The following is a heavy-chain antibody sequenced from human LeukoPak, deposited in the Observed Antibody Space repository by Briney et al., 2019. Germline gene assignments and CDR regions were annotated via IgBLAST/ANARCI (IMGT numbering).Heavy chain of an antibody. J-gene: IGHJ4*02. CDR1: GGSISSSTYY. V-gene: IGHV4-39*01. Sequence: RSEALSLTCTVSGGSISSSTYYWGWIRRPPGKGLVWIGSIYYSGSTYYNPSLKSRVTVSVDTSKNQFSLNLSSVTAADTAVYYCVRGSTLRHYQYWGQGTLVTVSS. CDR3: VRGSTLRHYQY. D-gene: IGHD3-16*01. CDR2: IYYSGST.